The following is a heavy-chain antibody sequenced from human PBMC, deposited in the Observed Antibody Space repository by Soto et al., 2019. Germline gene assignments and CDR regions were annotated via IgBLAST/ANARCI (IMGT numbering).Heavy chain of an antibody. J-gene: IGHJ4*02. V-gene: IGHV4-39*01. D-gene: IGHD6-19*01. CDR2: IFYSGST. CDR3: ARVGIEVAGPVFDY. Sequence: PSETLSLTCTVSGGSISSRGYYWGWIRQPPGKGLEWIGSIFYSGSTHYNPSLKSRVTISVDTSKNQFSLQLNSVTPEDTAVYYCARVGIEVAGPVFDYWGQGTLVTVSS. CDR1: GGSISSRGYY.